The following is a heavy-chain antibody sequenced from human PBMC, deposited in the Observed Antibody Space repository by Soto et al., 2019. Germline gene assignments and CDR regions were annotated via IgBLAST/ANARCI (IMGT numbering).Heavy chain of an antibody. V-gene: IGHV3-30-3*01. J-gene: IGHJ6*02. CDR3: ARNLWRHLLPGYSYYGMDF. CDR1: GFTFSGYA. Sequence: QVQLVESGGGVVQPGRSLRLSCAASGFTFSGYAMHWVRQAPGKGLEWVAVISCDGSNKYYADSVKGRFTISRDNSKNKLYMQMNSLRAEDTAVYYCARNLWRHLLPGYSYYGMDFWGQGTTVTVSS. D-gene: IGHD2-2*01. CDR2: ISCDGSNK.